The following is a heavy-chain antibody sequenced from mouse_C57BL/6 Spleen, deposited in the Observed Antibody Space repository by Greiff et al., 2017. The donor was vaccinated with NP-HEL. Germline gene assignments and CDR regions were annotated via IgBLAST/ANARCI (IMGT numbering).Heavy chain of an antibody. V-gene: IGHV5-4*01. CDR1: GFTFSSYA. Sequence: EVMLVESGGGLVKPGGSLKLSCAASGFTFSSYAMSWVRQTPEKRLEWVATISDGGSYTYYPDNVKRRFTISRDNAKNNLYLQMSHLKSEDTAMYYCAREVGYDGYYFAYWGQGTLVTVSA. D-gene: IGHD2-3*01. J-gene: IGHJ3*01. CDR3: AREVGYDGYYFAY. CDR2: ISDGGSYT.